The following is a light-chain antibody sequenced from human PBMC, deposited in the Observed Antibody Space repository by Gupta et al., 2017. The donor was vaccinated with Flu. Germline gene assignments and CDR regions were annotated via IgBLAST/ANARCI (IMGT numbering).Light chain of an antibody. Sequence: PATLSLSPGERATPSCRASQSVGNHLAWYQQKPGQTPRLLIYDSFSRATGIPFRFSGSGSGTEFTLTIRSLEPDDFAVYFCQQRSNWPITFGQGTRLDIK. CDR3: QQRSNWPIT. J-gene: IGKJ5*01. CDR2: DSF. V-gene: IGKV3-11*01. CDR1: QSVGNH.